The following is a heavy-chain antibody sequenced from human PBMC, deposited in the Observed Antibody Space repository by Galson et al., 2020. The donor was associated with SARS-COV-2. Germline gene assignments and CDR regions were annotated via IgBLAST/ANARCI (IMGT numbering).Heavy chain of an antibody. V-gene: IGHV4-59*01. CDR1: GGSISSYY. D-gene: IGHD4-17*01. CDR3: ARGRLWDYVLPYYYYGMDV. J-gene: IGHJ6*02. CDR2: IYYSGST. Sequence: ASETLSLTCTVSGGSISSYYWSWIRQPPGKGLEWIGYIYYSGSTNYNPSLKSRVTISVDTSKNQFSLKLSSVTAADTAVYYCARGRLWDYVLPYYYYGMDVWGQGTTVTVSS.